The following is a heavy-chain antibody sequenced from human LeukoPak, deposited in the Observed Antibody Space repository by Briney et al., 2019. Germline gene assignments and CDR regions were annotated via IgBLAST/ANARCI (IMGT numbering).Heavy chain of an antibody. CDR3: AGSNWNRGYYYYYYGMDV. J-gene: IGHJ6*02. Sequence: PSETLSLTCAVYGGSFSGYYWSWIRQPPGKGLEWIGEINHSGSTNYNPSLKSRVTISVDTSKNQFSLKLSSVTAADTAVYYCAGSNWNRGYYYYYYGMDVWGQGTTVTVSS. V-gene: IGHV4-34*01. CDR1: GGSFSGYY. D-gene: IGHD1-1*01. CDR2: INHSGST.